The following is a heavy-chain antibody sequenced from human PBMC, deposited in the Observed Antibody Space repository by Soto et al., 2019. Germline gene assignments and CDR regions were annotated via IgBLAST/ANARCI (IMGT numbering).Heavy chain of an antibody. D-gene: IGHD6-6*01. V-gene: IGHV4-59*01. J-gene: IGHJ3*02. Sequence: PSETLSLTCTVSGDSISSYYWSWIRQPPGKGLESIGYIYYSGSTNYNPSLKSRVTISVDTSKNQFSLRLSSVTAADTAVYYCARVRSTSPDAFDSWGQGTMVTVSS. CDR1: GDSISSYY. CDR3: ARVRSTSPDAFDS. CDR2: IYYSGST.